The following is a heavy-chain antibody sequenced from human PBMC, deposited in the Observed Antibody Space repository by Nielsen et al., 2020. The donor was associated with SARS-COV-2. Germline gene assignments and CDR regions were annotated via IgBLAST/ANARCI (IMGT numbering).Heavy chain of an antibody. CDR1: GGSVSSGSYY. J-gene: IGHJ5*02. Sequence: SETLSLTCTVSGGSVSSGSYYWSWIRQPPGKGLEWIGYIYYSGSTNYNPSLKSRVTISVDTSKNQFSLKLSSVTAADTAVYYCARGLSLSGFDPWGQGTLVTVSS. CDR3: ARGLSLSGFDP. CDR2: IYYSGST. V-gene: IGHV4-61*01. D-gene: IGHD3-10*01.